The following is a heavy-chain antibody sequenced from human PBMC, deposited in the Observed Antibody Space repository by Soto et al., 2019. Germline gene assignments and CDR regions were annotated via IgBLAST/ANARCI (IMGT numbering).Heavy chain of an antibody. CDR1: GFTFDDYA. V-gene: IGHV3-9*01. CDR3: ARGYCISTSGYVRYYGMDV. D-gene: IGHD2-2*01. CDR2: ISWNSGNI. J-gene: IGHJ6*02. Sequence: SLRLSCAASGFTFDDYAMYWVRQVLGKGLEWVSSISWNSGNIGYADSVKGRFTTSRDNAENSLYLQMNSLRPEDTALYYCARGYCISTSGYVRYYGMDVWGQGTTVTVSS.